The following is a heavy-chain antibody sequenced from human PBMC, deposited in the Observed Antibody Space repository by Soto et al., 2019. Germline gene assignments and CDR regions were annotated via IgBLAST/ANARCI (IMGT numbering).Heavy chain of an antibody. V-gene: IGHV3-33*01. D-gene: IGHD2-15*01. Sequence: GGSLRLSCAASGFTFSSYGMHWVRQAPGKGLEWVAVIWYDGSNKYYADSVKGRFTISRDNSKNTLYQQMNSLRAEDTAVYYCARDSWGYCSGGSCGRLYYYYYMDVWGKGTTVTVSS. CDR2: IWYDGSNK. J-gene: IGHJ6*03. CDR3: ARDSWGYCSGGSCGRLYYYYYMDV. CDR1: GFTFSSYG.